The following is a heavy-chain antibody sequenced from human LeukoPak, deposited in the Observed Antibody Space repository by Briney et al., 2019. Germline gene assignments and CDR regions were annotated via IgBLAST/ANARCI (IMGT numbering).Heavy chain of an antibody. J-gene: IGHJ4*02. V-gene: IGHV4-34*01. CDR2: INHSGST. D-gene: IGHD3-22*01. CDR3: ARGQGRVGRNPTRVDYYDSSGYYYLFDY. Sequence: SETLSLTCAVYGGSFSGYYWSWIRQPPGKGLEWIGEINHSGSTNYNPSLKSRVTISVDTSKNQFFLKLSSVTAADTAVYYCARGQGRVGRNPTRVDYYDSSGYYYLFDYWGQGTLVTVSS. CDR1: GGSFSGYY.